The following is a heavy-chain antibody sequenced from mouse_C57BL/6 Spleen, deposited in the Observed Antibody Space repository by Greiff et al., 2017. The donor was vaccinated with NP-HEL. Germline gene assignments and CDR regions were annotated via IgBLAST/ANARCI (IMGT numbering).Heavy chain of an antibody. J-gene: IGHJ3*01. CDR1: GFTFTDYY. V-gene: IGHV7-3*01. CDR3: ARYGNPGFAY. D-gene: IGHD2-1*01. CDR2: IRNKANGYTT. Sequence: DVKLVESGGGLVQPGGSLSLSCAASGFTFTDYYMSWVRQPPGKALEWLGFIRNKANGYTTEYSASVKGRFTISRDNSQSILYLQMNALRAEDSATYYCARYGNPGFAYWGQGTLVTVSA.